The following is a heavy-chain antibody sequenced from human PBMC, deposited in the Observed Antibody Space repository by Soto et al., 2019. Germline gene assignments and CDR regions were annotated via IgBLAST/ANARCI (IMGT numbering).Heavy chain of an antibody. CDR1: GGSISTHY. J-gene: IGHJ3*02. CDR2: IYYSGST. D-gene: IGHD3-10*01. V-gene: IGHV4-59*11. CDR3: ARVAPPHGTGSYFRGAFDI. Sequence: QVQLQESGPGLVKPSETLSLTCTVSGGSISTHYWSWIRQSPGKGLEWIGYIYYSGSTNYNPSLESRVNISVDTSKNQFSLKLSSVTAADTAVYYCARVAPPHGTGSYFRGAFDIWGQGTMVPVSS.